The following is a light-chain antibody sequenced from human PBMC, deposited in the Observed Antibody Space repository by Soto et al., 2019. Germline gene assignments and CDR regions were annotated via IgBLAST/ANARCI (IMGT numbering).Light chain of an antibody. CDR3: QQYGRSPPWT. CDR2: DAS. Sequence: EIVLTQSPGTLSLSPGEGATLSCRASQSVSSNYLAWYQQKPGQAPRLLIYDASTRATGIPDRFSGSGSGTDFTLTISRLEPEDFAVYYCQQYGRSPPWTFGQGTKVEIK. CDR1: QSVSSNY. J-gene: IGKJ1*01. V-gene: IGKV3-20*01.